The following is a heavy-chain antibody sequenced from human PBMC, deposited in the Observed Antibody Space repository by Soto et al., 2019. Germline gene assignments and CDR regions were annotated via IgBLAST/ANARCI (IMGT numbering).Heavy chain of an antibody. Sequence: PSETLSLTCTCSGGSISSSSYYWGWLRQPPGKGLEWIGSIYYSGSTYYNPSLKSRVTISVDTSKNQFSLKLSSVTAADTAVYYCATYRPGTYGMDVWGQGTTVTVS. D-gene: IGHD3-10*01. CDR1: GGSISSSSYY. CDR3: ATYRPGTYGMDV. CDR2: IYYSGST. V-gene: IGHV4-39*01. J-gene: IGHJ6*02.